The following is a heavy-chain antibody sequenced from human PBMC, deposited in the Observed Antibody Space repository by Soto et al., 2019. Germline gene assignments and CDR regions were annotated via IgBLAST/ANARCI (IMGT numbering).Heavy chain of an antibody. V-gene: IGHV3-33*01. Sequence: PGGSLRLSCAASGFTFSSYGMHWVRQAPGKGLEWVAVIWYDGSNKYYADSVKGRFTISRDNSKNTLYLQMNSLRAEDTAVYYCARDQRIVVVPAAMSPYYYYYMDVWGKGTTVTVSS. D-gene: IGHD2-2*01. CDR3: ARDQRIVVVPAAMSPYYYYYMDV. CDR2: IWYDGSNK. CDR1: GFTFSSYG. J-gene: IGHJ6*03.